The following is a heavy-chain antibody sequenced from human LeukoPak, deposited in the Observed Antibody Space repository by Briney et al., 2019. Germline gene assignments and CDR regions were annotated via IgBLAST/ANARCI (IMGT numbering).Heavy chain of an antibody. CDR3: ARHNRLYTDSFPFDN. V-gene: IGHV4-59*08. CDR1: GGSISNYY. J-gene: IGHJ4*02. CDR2: IFYTGNT. D-gene: IGHD3/OR15-3a*01. Sequence: PSETLSLTCSVSGGSISNYYWSWIRQPPGKALEWIGYIFYTGNTKYNPSLKSRVTISLDTSKNQFSLNLSSVTAADTAVYYCARHNRLYTDSFPFDNWGQGTPVTVSS.